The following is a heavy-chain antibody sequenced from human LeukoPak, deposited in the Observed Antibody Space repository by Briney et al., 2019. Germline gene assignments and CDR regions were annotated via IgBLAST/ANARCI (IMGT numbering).Heavy chain of an antibody. Sequence: ASVKVSCKASGGIFSRYAISWVRQAPGKGLEWMGGFDPEDGETIYAQKFQGRVTMTEDTSTDTAYMELSSLRSEDTAVYYCATGGWELPLGMDVWGQGTTVTVSS. D-gene: IGHD1-26*01. CDR3: ATGGWELPLGMDV. J-gene: IGHJ6*02. CDR1: GGIFSRYA. CDR2: FDPEDGET. V-gene: IGHV1-24*01.